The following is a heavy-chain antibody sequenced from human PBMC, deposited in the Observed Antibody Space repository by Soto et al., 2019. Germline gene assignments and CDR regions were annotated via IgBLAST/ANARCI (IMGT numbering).Heavy chain of an antibody. J-gene: IGHJ5*02. D-gene: IGHD4-17*01. V-gene: IGHV3-66*01. CDR2: IYSGGDT. Sequence: GGSLRLSCAASGFTVSSSYMSWVRQAPGKGLERVSIIYSGGDTYYADSVKGRFTISRDSSKNTMYLQMNSLRAEDTAVYYCARTSDYRFDRWGQGTLVTVSS. CDR3: ARTSDYRFDR. CDR1: GFTVSSSY.